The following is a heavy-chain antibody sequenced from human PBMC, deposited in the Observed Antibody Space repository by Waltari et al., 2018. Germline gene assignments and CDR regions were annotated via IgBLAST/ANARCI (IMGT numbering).Heavy chain of an antibody. D-gene: IGHD2-21*02. CDR3: ASKRTAYWYFDL. J-gene: IGHJ2*01. CDR2: IFSGGST. Sequence: EVQLVETGGGLIQPGGSLRLSCAASGFTVSSNYMSWVRQAPGKGLEWVSVIFSGGSTYYADSVKVRFTISRDNSKNTLYLQMNSLRAEDTAVYYCASKRTAYWYFDLWGRGTLVTVSS. CDR1: GFTVSSNY. V-gene: IGHV3-53*02.